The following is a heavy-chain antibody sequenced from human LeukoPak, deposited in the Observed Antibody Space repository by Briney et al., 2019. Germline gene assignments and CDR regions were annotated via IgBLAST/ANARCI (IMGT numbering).Heavy chain of an antibody. J-gene: IGHJ6*02. CDR1: GFTFSSYG. Sequence: PGGSLRLSCAASGFTFSSYGMHWVRQAPGKGLEWVAVIWYDGSNKYYGDSVKGRFTISRDNSKNTLYLQMNSLRAEDTAVYYCARDRFGSSPHFYQYGMDVWGQGTTVTVS. D-gene: IGHD6-6*01. CDR3: ARDRFGSSPHFYQYGMDV. CDR2: IWYDGSNK. V-gene: IGHV3-33*01.